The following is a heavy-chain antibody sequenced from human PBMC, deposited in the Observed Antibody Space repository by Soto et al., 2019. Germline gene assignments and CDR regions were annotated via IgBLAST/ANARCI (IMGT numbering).Heavy chain of an antibody. J-gene: IGHJ4*02. CDR1: GVSFSGYY. D-gene: IGHD6-6*01. Sequence: QVLLQQWGAGLLKPSETLSLTCAVYGVSFSGYYWSWVRQPPGKGLEWLGEINHSGSTNYNPSLXSXVXXSVATSKNQFSLKLSSVTAADTAVYYCARTSRFDYWGQGTLVTVSS. CDR2: INHSGST. V-gene: IGHV4-34*01. CDR3: ARTSRFDY.